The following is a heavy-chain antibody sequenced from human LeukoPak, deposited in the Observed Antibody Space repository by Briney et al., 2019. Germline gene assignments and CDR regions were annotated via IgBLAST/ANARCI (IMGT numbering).Heavy chain of an antibody. CDR1: GGSISSYY. CDR3: ARGGGVTTGFDP. CDR2: IYYSGST. Sequence: PSETLSLTCTVSGGSISSYYWSWIRQPPGKGLEWIGYIYYSGSTNYNPSLKSRVTISVDTSNNQFSLKLSSVTAADTAVYYCARGGGVTTGFDPWGQGTLVTVSS. D-gene: IGHD4-17*01. V-gene: IGHV4-59*01. J-gene: IGHJ5*02.